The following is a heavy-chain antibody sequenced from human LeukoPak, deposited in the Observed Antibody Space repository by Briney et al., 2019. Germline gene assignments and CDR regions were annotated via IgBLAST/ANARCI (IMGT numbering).Heavy chain of an antibody. CDR1: GYTFTSYA. CDR2: INAGNGNT. D-gene: IGHD3-22*01. V-gene: IGHV1-3*03. J-gene: IGHJ4*02. CDR3: ARAFYYDSSGYYSPSYYFDY. Sequence: ASVKVSCKASGYTFTSYAMHWVRQAPGQRLEWMGWINAGNGNTKYSQEFQGRVTITRDTSASTAYMELSSLRSEDMAVYYCARAFYYDSSGYYSPSYYFDYWGQGSLVTVSS.